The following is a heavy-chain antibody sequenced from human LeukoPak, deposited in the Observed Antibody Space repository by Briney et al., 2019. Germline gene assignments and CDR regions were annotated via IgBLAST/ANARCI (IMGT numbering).Heavy chain of an antibody. D-gene: IGHD3-22*01. CDR3: ARRIYDSSGYSVYFDS. CDR1: GYSFNNKW. CDR2: IYPEDSDT. Sequence: GESLKISCKASGYSFNNKWIGWVLQLPGKGLQWMGVIYPEDSDTRYSPSFQGQVTISVDKSINTAYLQWSSLKASDTAIYYCARRIYDSSGYSVYFDSWGQGTLVTVSS. V-gene: IGHV5-51*01. J-gene: IGHJ4*02.